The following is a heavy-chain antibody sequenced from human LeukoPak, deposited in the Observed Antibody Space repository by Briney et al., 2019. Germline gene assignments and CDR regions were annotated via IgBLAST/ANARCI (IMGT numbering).Heavy chain of an antibody. CDR3: ARSPDILTGENFDY. J-gene: IGHJ4*02. CDR2: INPSGGST. CDR1: GYTFTSYY. V-gene: IGHV1-46*01. Sequence: ASVKVSCKASGYTFTSYYMHWVRQAPGQGLEWMGIINPSGGSTSYAQKFQGRVTMTRDTSTSTAYMELSRLRSDDTAVFYCARSPDILTGENFDYWGQGTLVTVSS. D-gene: IGHD3-9*01.